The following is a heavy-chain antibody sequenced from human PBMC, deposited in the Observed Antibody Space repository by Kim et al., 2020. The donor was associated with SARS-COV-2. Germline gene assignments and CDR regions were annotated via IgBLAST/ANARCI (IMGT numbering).Heavy chain of an antibody. V-gene: IGHV3-30*02. D-gene: IGHD3-22*01. J-gene: IGHJ4*02. CDR3: AKGNYYDSSGYYYRFDY. Sequence: VKGRFTISRDNSKNTLYLQMNSLRAEDTAVYYCAKGNYYDSSGYYYRFDYWGQGTLVTVSS.